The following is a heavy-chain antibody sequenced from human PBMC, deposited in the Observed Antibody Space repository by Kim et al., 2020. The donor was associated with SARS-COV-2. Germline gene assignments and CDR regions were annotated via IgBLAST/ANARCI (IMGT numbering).Heavy chain of an antibody. V-gene: IGHV1-18*01. CDR3: ARVGVTDY. CDR2: NGNT. J-gene: IGHJ4*02. Sequence: NGNTNYAPKLQGRVTMTTETSTNTAYMGLRSLRSDDTAVYYCARVGVTDYWGQGTLVTVSS. D-gene: IGHD3-10*01.